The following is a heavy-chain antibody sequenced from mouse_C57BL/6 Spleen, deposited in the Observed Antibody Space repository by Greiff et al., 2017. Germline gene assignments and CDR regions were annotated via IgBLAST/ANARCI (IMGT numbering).Heavy chain of an antibody. Sequence: VQLQQPGAELVMPGASVKLSCKASGYTFTSYWMHWVKQRPGQGLEWIGEIDPSDSYTNYNQKFKGKSTLTVDKSSSTAYMQLSSLTSEDSAVYYCARGDLPECYFGYWGQGTTLTVSS. V-gene: IGHV1-69*01. CDR3: ARGDLPECYFGY. J-gene: IGHJ2*01. CDR1: GYTFTSYW. CDR2: IDPSDSYT.